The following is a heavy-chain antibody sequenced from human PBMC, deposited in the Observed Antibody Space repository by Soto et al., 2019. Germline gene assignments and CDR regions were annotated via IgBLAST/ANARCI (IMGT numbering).Heavy chain of an antibody. D-gene: IGHD6-13*01. CDR1: GYTFTSYG. CDR2: ISAYNGNT. CDR3: ARGGNRQQLVSGDAFDI. V-gene: IGHV1-18*01. Sequence: ASVKVSCKASGYTFTSYGISWVRQAPGQGLEWMGWISAYNGNTNYAQKLQGRVTMTTDTSTSTAYMELRSLRSDDTAVYYCARGGNRQQLVSGDAFDIWGQGTMVTVSS. J-gene: IGHJ3*02.